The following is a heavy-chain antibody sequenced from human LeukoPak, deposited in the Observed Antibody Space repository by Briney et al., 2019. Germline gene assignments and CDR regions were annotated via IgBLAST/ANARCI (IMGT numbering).Heavy chain of an antibody. CDR2: INSDGSST. V-gene: IGHV3-74*01. CDR1: GFTFSTYW. D-gene: IGHD3-22*01. J-gene: IGHJ4*02. CDR3: ARDRGYQIDY. Sequence: GGSLRLSCATSGFTFSTYWMSWVRQDPGKGLVWVSRINSDGSSTNYADSVKGRFTISRDNAKNTLYLQINSLGPEDTAVYYCARDRGYQIDYWGQGTLVTVSS.